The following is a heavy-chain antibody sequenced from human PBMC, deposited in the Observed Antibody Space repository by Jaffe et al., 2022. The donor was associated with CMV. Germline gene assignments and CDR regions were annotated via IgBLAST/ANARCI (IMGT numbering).Heavy chain of an antibody. V-gene: IGHV4-59*01. CDR3: ARDRHFWSGYSIFDY. Sequence: QVQLQESGPGLVKPSETLSLTCTVSGGSISSYYWSWIRQPPGKGLEWIGYIYYSGSTNYNPSLKSRVTISVDTSKNQFSLKLSSVTAADTAVYYCARDRHFWSGYSIFDYWGQGTLVTVSS. J-gene: IGHJ4*02. CDR1: GGSISSYY. D-gene: IGHD3-3*02. CDR2: IYYSGST.